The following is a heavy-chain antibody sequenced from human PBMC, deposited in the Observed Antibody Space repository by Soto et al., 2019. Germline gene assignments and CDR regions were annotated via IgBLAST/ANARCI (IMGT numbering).Heavy chain of an antibody. V-gene: IGHV6-1*01. CDR1: GDSVSSNSAA. J-gene: IGHJ6*02. D-gene: IGHD6-19*01. CDR3: ARYPVAGDYYYYGMDV. Sequence: SPTLSLTCAISGDSVSSNSAAWNWIRQSPSRGLEWLGRTYYRSKWYNDYAVSVKSRITINPDTSKNQFSLQLNSVTPEDTAVYYCARYPVAGDYYYYGMDVWGQGTTVTVSS. CDR2: TYYRSKWYN.